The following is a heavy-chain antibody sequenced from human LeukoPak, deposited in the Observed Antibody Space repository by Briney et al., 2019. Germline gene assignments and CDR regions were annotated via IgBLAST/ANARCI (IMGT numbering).Heavy chain of an antibody. CDR1: GGSISSYY. J-gene: IGHJ3*02. CDR3: AGQTIAVAGTLFDI. Sequence: SETLSLTCTVSGGSISSYYWSWIRQPPGKGLEGIGYIYYSGSTNYNPSLKSRVTISVDTSKNQFSLKLSSVTAADTAVYYCAGQTIAVAGTLFDIWGQGTMVTVSS. V-gene: IGHV4-59*01. CDR2: IYYSGST. D-gene: IGHD6-19*01.